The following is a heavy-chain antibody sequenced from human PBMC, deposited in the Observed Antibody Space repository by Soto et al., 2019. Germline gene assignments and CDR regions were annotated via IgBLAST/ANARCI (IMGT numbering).Heavy chain of an antibody. V-gene: IGHV3-15*01. CDR2: IKSKAQGGST. D-gene: IGHD5-18*01. J-gene: IGHJ4*02. CDR1: GFTLTNAW. Sequence: QLVESGGDLVKPGGSLTLSCAASGFTLTNAWMFWVRQTPGKGLEWLGRIKSKAQGGSTDHAAPLKGRFTISRDDSKNTLYLQMNSLTTEDTAVYYCNYYRDGSNNRFASWGQGTLVTVSS. CDR3: NYYRDGSNNRFAS.